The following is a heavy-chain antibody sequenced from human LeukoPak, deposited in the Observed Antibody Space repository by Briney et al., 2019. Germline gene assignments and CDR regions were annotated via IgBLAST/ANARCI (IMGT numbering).Heavy chain of an antibody. Sequence: SETLSLTCTVSGGSISSSSYYWGWIRQPPGKGLEWIGSIYYSGSTYYNPSLKSRVTISVDTSKNQFSLKLSSVTAADTGVYYCATLGIAVAEGGFDYWGQGTLVTVSS. D-gene: IGHD6-19*01. V-gene: IGHV4-39*01. J-gene: IGHJ4*02. CDR1: GGSISSSSYY. CDR2: IYYSGST. CDR3: ATLGIAVAEGGFDY.